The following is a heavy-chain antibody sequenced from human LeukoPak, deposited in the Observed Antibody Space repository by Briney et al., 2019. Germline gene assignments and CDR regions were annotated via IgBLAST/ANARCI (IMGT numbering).Heavy chain of an antibody. V-gene: IGHV4-30-2*01. CDR2: IYHSGST. CDR3: ARQSGLKAFDI. CDR1: DGSISSGGYS. D-gene: IGHD5-12*01. Sequence: SETLSLTCAVSDGSISSGGYSWSWIRQPPGKGLEWIGYIYHSGSTYYNPSLKSRVTISVDRSKNQFSLKLSSVTAADTAVYYCARQSGLKAFDIWGQGTMVTVSS. J-gene: IGHJ3*02.